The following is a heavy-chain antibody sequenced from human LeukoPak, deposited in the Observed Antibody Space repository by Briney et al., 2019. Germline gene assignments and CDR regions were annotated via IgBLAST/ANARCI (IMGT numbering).Heavy chain of an antibody. Sequence: SETLSHTCTVSGGSISSYYWSWIRQPPGKGLEWIGYIYYSGSTNYNPSLKSRVTISVDTSKNQFSLKLSSVTAADTAVYYCARDLGNYNWFDPWGQGTLVTVSS. CDR1: GGSISSYY. V-gene: IGHV4-59*01. CDR2: IYYSGST. J-gene: IGHJ5*02. CDR3: ARDLGNYNWFDP. D-gene: IGHD1-1*01.